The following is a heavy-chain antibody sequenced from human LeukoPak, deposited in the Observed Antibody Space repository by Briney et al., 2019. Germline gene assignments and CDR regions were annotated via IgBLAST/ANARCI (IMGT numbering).Heavy chain of an antibody. CDR1: GFTFDDYA. CDR2: ISWNSGSI. D-gene: IGHD3-10*01. CDR3: AKDRYYYGSGSQTPWFDP. Sequence: GRSLRLSCAASGFTFDDYAMHWVRQAPGKGLEWVSGISWNSGSIGYADSVKGRFTISRDNAKNSLYLQMNSLRAEDTALYYCAKDRYYYGSGSQTPWFDPWGQGTLVTVSS. V-gene: IGHV3-9*01. J-gene: IGHJ5*02.